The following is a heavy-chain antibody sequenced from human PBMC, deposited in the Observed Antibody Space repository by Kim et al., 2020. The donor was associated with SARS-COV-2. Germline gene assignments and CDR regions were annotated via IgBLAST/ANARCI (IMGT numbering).Heavy chain of an antibody. J-gene: IGHJ4*02. CDR3: ARSRSSGLAL. V-gene: IGHV3-21*01. CDR2: YI. D-gene: IGHD6-19*01. Sequence: YIYYADSVKGRFTISRDNAKNSLYLQMNSLRAEDTAVYYCARSRSSGLALWGQGTLVTVSS.